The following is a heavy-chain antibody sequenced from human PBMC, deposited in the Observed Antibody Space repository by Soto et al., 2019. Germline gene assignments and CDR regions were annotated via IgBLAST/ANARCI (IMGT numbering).Heavy chain of an antibody. D-gene: IGHD3-9*01. Sequence: TLSLTCTVSGGSISSGGYYWSWIRQHPGEGLEWIGYISYSGSTYYNPSLKSRVAISVDTSKIQFSLKLSSVTAADTAVYYCARAQYFDVLTAHFDHWGQGALVTSPQ. CDR3: ARAQYFDVLTAHFDH. CDR2: ISYSGST. V-gene: IGHV4-31*03. CDR1: GGSISSGGYY. J-gene: IGHJ4*02.